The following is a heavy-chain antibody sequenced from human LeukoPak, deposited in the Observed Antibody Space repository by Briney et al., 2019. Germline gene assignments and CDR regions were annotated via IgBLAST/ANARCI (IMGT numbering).Heavy chain of an antibody. CDR2: ISGSSSYI. Sequence: GGSLRLSCAASGFTFSSYSMNWVRQAPRKGREWVSSISGSSSYIYYADSGKGRFTISRDNAKNSLYLQMNRLRAEDTAVYYCARDAVGYYGSGSYPNWFDPWGQGTLVTVSS. CDR1: GFTFSSYS. V-gene: IGHV3-21*01. D-gene: IGHD3-10*01. CDR3: ARDAVGYYGSGSYPNWFDP. J-gene: IGHJ5*02.